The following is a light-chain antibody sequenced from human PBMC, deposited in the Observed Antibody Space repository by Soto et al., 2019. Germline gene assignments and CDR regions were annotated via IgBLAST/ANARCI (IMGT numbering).Light chain of an antibody. CDR3: QQYGSSTFT. CDR2: GAS. Sequence: EIVLTQSPGTLSLSPGERATLSCRASQSVNNNYLVWYQQNPGQPPRLLIYGASSRATGIQDRFSGSGSGTDFTLTISRLQPEDFADYYCQQYGSSTFTFGPETKVDIK. J-gene: IGKJ3*01. V-gene: IGKV3-20*01. CDR1: QSVNNNY.